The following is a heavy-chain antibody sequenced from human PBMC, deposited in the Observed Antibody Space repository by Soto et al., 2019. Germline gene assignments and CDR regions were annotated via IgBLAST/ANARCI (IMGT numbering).Heavy chain of an antibody. D-gene: IGHD6-13*01. CDR3: TAYSSSGYYYYYGMDV. V-gene: IGHV3-15*07. J-gene: IGHJ6*02. CDR2: IKSKTDGGAT. Sequence: GGSLRLSCAASGFTFSNAWMNWVRQAPGKGLEWVGRIKSKTDGGATDYAATVKGRFTISRDDSNNTLYLKMNSLKTAATAVYYCTAYSSSGYYYYYGMDVWGQGTTVTVSS. CDR1: GFTFSNAW.